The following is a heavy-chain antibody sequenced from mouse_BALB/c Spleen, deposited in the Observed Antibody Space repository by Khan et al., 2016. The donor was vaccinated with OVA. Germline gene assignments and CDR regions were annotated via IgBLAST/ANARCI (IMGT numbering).Heavy chain of an antibody. D-gene: IGHD1-2*01. CDR2: ISYSGST. CDR3: ARTARIKY. Sequence: EVQLQESGPGLVKPSQSLSLTCTVTGYSITSGYGWNWIRQFPGNKLEWMGYISYSGSTNYNTSLKSRISITRDTSKNQFFLQLNSVTTEETATYYCARTARIKYWGQGTTLTVSS. V-gene: IGHV3-2*02. J-gene: IGHJ2*01. CDR1: GYSITSGYG.